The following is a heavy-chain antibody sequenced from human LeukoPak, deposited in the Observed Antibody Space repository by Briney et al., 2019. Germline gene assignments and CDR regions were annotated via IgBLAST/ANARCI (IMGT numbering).Heavy chain of an antibody. CDR3: ARDAGGKHHFDY. D-gene: IGHD6-25*01. Sequence: PGGSLRLSCAASGFTFSSYAMHWVRQAPGKGLEWVAVISYDGSSKYYADSVKGRFTISRDNSKNTLYLQMNSLRAEDTAVYYCARDAGGKHHFDYWGQGTLVTVSS. V-gene: IGHV3-30*04. CDR2: ISYDGSSK. CDR1: GFTFSSYA. J-gene: IGHJ4*02.